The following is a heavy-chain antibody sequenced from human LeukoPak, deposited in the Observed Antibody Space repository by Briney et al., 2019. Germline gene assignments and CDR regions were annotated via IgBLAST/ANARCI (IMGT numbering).Heavy chain of an antibody. CDR3: ARVLMTFGDYAGPFDF. V-gene: IGHV3-30*01. J-gene: IGHJ4*02. CDR1: GFTFSSYA. CDR2: ISYAGTNK. Sequence: PGGSLRLSCAASGFTFSSYAMHWVRQAPGKGLEGVAVISYAGTNKHYADSVKGRFTISRDNSQNTLSLQMDSLTGEDTAVYYCARVLMTFGDYAGPFDFWGQGTLVTVSS. D-gene: IGHD4-17*01.